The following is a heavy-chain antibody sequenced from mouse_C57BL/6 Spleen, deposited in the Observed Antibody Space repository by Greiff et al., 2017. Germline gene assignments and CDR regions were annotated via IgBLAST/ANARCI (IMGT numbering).Heavy chain of an antibody. CDR3: AREGDYDEYYYAMDD. D-gene: IGHD2-4*01. CDR2: IDPSDSET. Sequence: QVQLQQPGAELVRPGSSVKLSCKASGYTFTSYWMHWVKQRPIQGLEWIGNIDPSDSETHYNQKFKDKATLTVDKSSSTAYMQLSSLTSEDSAVYYCAREGDYDEYYYAMDDWGQGTSVTVSS. V-gene: IGHV1-52*01. J-gene: IGHJ4*01. CDR1: GYTFTSYW.